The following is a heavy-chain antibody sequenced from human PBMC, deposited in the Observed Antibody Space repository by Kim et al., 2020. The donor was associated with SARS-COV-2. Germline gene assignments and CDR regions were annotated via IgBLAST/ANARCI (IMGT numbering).Heavy chain of an antibody. D-gene: IGHD2-21*01. CDR1: GGSISSYY. CDR3: ARDEGYSSGFYYYGMDV. Sequence: SETLSLTCTVSGGSISSYYWIWIRQPPGKGLEWIGYIYYSGSTNYNTSLKSRVTISVDTSKNQFSLKLSSVTAADTAVYYCARDEGYSSGFYYYGMDVWGQGTTVTVSS. CDR2: IYYSGST. V-gene: IGHV4-59*01. J-gene: IGHJ6*02.